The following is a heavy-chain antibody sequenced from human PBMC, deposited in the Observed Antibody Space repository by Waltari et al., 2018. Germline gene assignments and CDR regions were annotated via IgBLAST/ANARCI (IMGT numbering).Heavy chain of an antibody. CDR2: VNKDGRST. J-gene: IGHJ5*02. Sequence: EVQVVECGGGLVQPGGSLRLSCAASGDSFSRYWMRWVRQAPGKGLVGVAGVNKDGRSTTYADCVEGRFTISRDNAKNTVFLQMNSLRADDTAVYYCVRDLPHNRFDPWGQGTLVTVSS. CDR1: GDSFSRYW. CDR3: VRDLPHNRFDP. V-gene: IGHV3-74*01.